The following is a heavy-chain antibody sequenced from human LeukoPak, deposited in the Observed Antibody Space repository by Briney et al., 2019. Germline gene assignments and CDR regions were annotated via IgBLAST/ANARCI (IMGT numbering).Heavy chain of an antibody. J-gene: IGHJ4*02. Sequence: SETLSLTCTVSGGSISSYYWSWIRQPPGKGLEWIGYIYYSGSTNYNPSLKSRVTISVDTSKNQFSLKLSSVTAADTAVYYCARRGGYSYGYPFDYWGQGTLVTVSS. D-gene: IGHD5-18*01. CDR2: IYYSGST. CDR1: GGSISSYY. CDR3: ARRGGYSYGYPFDY. V-gene: IGHV4-59*08.